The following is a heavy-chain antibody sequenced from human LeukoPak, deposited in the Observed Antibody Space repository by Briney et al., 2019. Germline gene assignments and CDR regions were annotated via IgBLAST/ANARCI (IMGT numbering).Heavy chain of an antibody. Sequence: GGSLRLSCAASGFTFSSYSMNWVRQAPGKGLEWVSSISSSSSYIYYADSVKGRFTISRDNAKNSLSLQMNSLRAEDTAVYYCARGLGSRGYNWFAPWGEGALVTASS. CDR3: ARGLGSRGYNWFAP. D-gene: IGHD3-22*01. CDR2: ISSSSSYI. J-gene: IGHJ5*02. CDR1: GFTFSSYS. V-gene: IGHV3-21*01.